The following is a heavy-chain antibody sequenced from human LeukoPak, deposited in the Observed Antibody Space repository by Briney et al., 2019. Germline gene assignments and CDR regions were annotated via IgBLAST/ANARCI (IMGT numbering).Heavy chain of an antibody. D-gene: IGHD3-22*01. Sequence: GGSLRLSCVASGFTFSSHEMNWVRQAPGKGLEWISYISSSGSAKYYADSVKGRFTISRDNARDSVDLQMNSLSGEDTAVYFCVRAAHYDSSGFYRPDYWGQGALVTVSS. J-gene: IGHJ4*02. V-gene: IGHV3-48*03. CDR2: ISSSGSAK. CDR1: GFTFSSHE. CDR3: VRAAHYDSSGFYRPDY.